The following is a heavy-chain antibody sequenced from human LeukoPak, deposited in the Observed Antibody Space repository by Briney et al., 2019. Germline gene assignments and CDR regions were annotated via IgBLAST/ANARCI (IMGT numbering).Heavy chain of an antibody. CDR3: ARDRVATYYDFGFDP. V-gene: IGHV1-69*01. CDR1: GGTFSSYA. CDR2: IIPIFGTA. Sequence: SVKVSCKASGGTFSSYAISWVRQAPGQGLEWVGGIIPIFGTANYAQKFQGRVTITADESTSTAYMELSSLRSEDTAVYYCARDRVATYYDFGFDPWGQGTLVTVSS. D-gene: IGHD3-3*01. J-gene: IGHJ5*02.